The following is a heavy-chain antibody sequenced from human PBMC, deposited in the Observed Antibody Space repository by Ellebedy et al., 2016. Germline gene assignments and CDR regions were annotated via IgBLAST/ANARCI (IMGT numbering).Heavy chain of an antibody. CDR1: GGSISSYY. CDR3: ARLTGRGHSDY. D-gene: IGHD1-20*01. CDR2: IYYSGST. V-gene: IGHV4-59*01. Sequence: GSLRLSCTVSGGSISSYYWSWIRQPPGKGLEWIGYIYYSGSTNYNPSLKSRVTISVDTSKNQFSLKLSSVTAADTAVYYCARLTGRGHSDYWGQGTLVTVSS. J-gene: IGHJ4*02.